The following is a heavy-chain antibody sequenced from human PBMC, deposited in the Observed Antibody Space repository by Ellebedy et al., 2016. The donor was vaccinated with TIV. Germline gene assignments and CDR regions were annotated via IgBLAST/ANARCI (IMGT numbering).Heavy chain of an antibody. CDR3: AKGRGGSSYSSLDV. Sequence: GESLKISCAASGFTFSDYAMSWVRQAPGRGLEWVSTIFKSGDTTYYADSVKGRFTISRDNSKTTLSLQMNSLRAEDTAVYYCAKGRGGSSYSSLDVWGQGTTVTVSS. D-gene: IGHD2-15*01. CDR2: IFKSGDTT. V-gene: IGHV3-23*01. CDR1: GFTFSDYA. J-gene: IGHJ6*02.